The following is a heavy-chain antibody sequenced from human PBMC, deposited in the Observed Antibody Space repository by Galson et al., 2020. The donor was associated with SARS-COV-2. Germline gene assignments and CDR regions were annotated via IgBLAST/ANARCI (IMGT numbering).Heavy chain of an antibody. D-gene: IGHD6-19*01. CDR2: IYYSGST. CDR3: ARDPYTNGLAGRDGAFDI. CDR1: GGSISSYY. J-gene: IGHJ3*02. Sequence: SETLSLTCTVSGGSISSYYWSWIRQPPGKGLEWIGYIYYSGSTNYNPSLKSRVTISVDTSKNQFSLKLSSVTAADTAVYYCARDPYTNGLAGRDGAFDIWGQGTMVTVSS. V-gene: IGHV4-59*13.